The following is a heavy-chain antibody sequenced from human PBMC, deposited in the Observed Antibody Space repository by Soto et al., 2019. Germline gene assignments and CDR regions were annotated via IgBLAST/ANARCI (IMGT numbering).Heavy chain of an antibody. D-gene: IGHD4-17*01. V-gene: IGHV1-69*02. Sequence: GASVKVSCKTSGDTFNSYTISWVRQAPGQGLEWMGKVIPILAIVNYAQKFQDRLTITADKSTNTAYMELSSLRSEDTAVYYCARKDDYSDYSVDYFDYWGQGTLVTVSS. CDR2: VIPILAIV. CDR1: GDTFNSYT. CDR3: ARKDDYSDYSVDYFDY. J-gene: IGHJ4*02.